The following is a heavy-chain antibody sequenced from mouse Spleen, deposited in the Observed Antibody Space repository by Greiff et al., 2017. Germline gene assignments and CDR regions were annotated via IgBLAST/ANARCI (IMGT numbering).Heavy chain of an antibody. CDR3: ARHGNYEIYYAMDY. J-gene: IGHJ4*01. CDR1: GYTFTSYD. Sequence: QVQLKQSGPELVKPGASVKLSCKASGYTFTSYDINWVKQRPGQGLEWIGWIYPRDGSTKYNEKFKGKATLTVDTSSSTAYMELHSLTSEDSAVYFCARHGNYEIYYAMDYWGQGTSVTVSS. D-gene: IGHD2-1*01. V-gene: IGHV1-85*01. CDR2: IYPRDGST.